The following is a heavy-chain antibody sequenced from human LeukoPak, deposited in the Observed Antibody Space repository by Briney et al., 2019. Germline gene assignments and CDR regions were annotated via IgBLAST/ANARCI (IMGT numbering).Heavy chain of an antibody. Sequence: RPSETLSLTCTVSGGSISSSSYYWGWIRQPPGKGLEWIGSIYYSGSTYYNPSLKSRVTISVDTSKNQFSLKLSSVTAADTAVYYCAGLATNYYDSSRFHSGGAFDIWGQGTMVTVSS. CDR2: IYYSGST. CDR3: AGLATNYYDSSRFHSGGAFDI. V-gene: IGHV4-39*01. CDR1: GGSISSSSYY. J-gene: IGHJ3*02. D-gene: IGHD3-22*01.